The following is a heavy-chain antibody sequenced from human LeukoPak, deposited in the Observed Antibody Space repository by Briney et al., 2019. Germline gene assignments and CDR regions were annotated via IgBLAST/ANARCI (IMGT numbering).Heavy chain of an antibody. CDR1: GGTFSSYA. CDR3: ATYDYDSSGYYFDY. D-gene: IGHD3-22*01. J-gene: IGHJ4*02. CDR2: IIPFFGTA. V-gene: IGHV1-69*01. Sequence: VASVKVSCKASGGTFSSYAISWLRPAPGQGLEWMGGIIPFFGTANCAQKFQVRVTITADESTSTAYMELSRLRSEDTAVYYCATYDYDSSGYYFDYWGQGTLVTVSS.